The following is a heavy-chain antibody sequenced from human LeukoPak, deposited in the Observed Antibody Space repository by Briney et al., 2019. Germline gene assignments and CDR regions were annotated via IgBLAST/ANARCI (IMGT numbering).Heavy chain of an antibody. CDR2: ISSSSSTI. J-gene: IGHJ4*02. CDR1: GFTFSSYS. D-gene: IGHD4-17*01. V-gene: IGHV3-48*02. CDR3: ARDQTNDYGDYVPPFDY. Sequence: GGSLRLSCAASGFTFSSYSMNWVRQAPGKGLEWVSYISSSSSTIYYADSVKGRFTISRDNAKNSLYLQMNSLRDEDTAVYYCARDQTNDYGDYVPPFDYWGQGTLVTVSS.